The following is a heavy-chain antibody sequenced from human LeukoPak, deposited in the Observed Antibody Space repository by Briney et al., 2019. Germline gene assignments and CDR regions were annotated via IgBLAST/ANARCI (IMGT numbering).Heavy chain of an antibody. V-gene: IGHV3-23*01. CDR1: GFTFSSYA. CDR3: AKRGVPITLFDY. D-gene: IGHD3-10*01. CDR2: ISGSGGST. Sequence: PGGSLRLSCAASGFTFSSYAMNWVRQAPGKGLEWVSTISGSGGSTYYADSVKGRFTISRDNSKNTLYLQMNGLRAEDTAIYYCAKRGVPITLFDYWGQGTLVTVSS. J-gene: IGHJ4*02.